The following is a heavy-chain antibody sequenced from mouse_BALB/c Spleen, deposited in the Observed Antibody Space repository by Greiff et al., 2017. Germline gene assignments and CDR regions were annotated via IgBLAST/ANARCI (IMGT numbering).Heavy chain of an antibody. CDR1: GYTFTSYV. Sequence: VQLKQSGPELVKPGASVKMSCKASGYTFTSYVMHWVKQKPGQGLEWIGYINPYNDGTKYNEKFKGKATLTSDKSSSTAYMELSSLTSEDSSVYYCAGVYGKFDYWGQGTTLTVSS. J-gene: IGHJ2*01. CDR2: INPYNDGT. V-gene: IGHV1-14*01. D-gene: IGHD2-1*01. CDR3: AGVYGKFDY.